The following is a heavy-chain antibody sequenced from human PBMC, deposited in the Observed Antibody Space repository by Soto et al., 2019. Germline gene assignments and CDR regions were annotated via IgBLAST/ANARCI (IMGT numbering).Heavy chain of an antibody. J-gene: IGHJ3*02. CDR3: ARSSYDAFDI. Sequence: QVQLVESGGGLVMPGESLRLSCAASGFTFSDHYMSWIRQAPGKGLEWVSSISSSSSYIYYADSVKGRFTISRDNAKNSLYLQMNSLRAEDTAVYYCARSSYDAFDIWGQGTMVTVSS. V-gene: IGHV3-11*06. CDR1: GFTFSDHY. CDR2: ISSSSSYI. D-gene: IGHD2-2*01.